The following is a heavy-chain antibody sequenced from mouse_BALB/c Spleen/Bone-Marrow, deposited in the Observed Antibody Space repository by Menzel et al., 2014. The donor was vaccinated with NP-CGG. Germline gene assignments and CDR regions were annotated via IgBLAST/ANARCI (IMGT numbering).Heavy chain of an antibody. J-gene: IGHJ4*01. D-gene: IGHD3-2*01. Sequence: EVMLVESGGGLVKPGGSQKLSCAASGFTFSDYYMYWVRQTPEKRLEWVATISDGGSYTYYPDSVKGRFTISRDNAKNNLYLQMSSLKSEDTAMYYCARGGQLGAMDYWGQGTSVTVSS. V-gene: IGHV5-4*02. CDR1: GFTFSDYY. CDR2: ISDGGSYT. CDR3: ARGGQLGAMDY.